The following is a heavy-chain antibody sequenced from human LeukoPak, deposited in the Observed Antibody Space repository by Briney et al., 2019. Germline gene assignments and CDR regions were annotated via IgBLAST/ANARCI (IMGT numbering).Heavy chain of an antibody. V-gene: IGHV4-30-4*01. Sequence: SQTLSLTCTVSGGSTSSGDYYWSWIRQPPGQGLEWIGYIYYSGSTYYNPSLKSRVTISVDTSKNQFSLKLSSVTAADTAVYYCASLLEGANNHRLFDYWGQGTLVTVSS. CDR2: IYYSGST. J-gene: IGHJ4*02. CDR3: ASLLEGANNHRLFDY. CDR1: GGSTSSGDYY. D-gene: IGHD1-26*01.